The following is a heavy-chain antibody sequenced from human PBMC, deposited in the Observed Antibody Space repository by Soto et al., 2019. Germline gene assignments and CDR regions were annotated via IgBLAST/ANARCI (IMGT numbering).Heavy chain of an antibody. Sequence: GASVKVSCKASGGAFSSYAISWVRQAPGQGLEWMGGIIPIFGTANYAQKFQGRVTITADESTSTAYMELSSLRSEDTAVYYCARGARSGWLYFDYWGQGTLVTVSS. CDR3: ARGARSGWLYFDY. D-gene: IGHD6-19*01. V-gene: IGHV1-69*13. CDR2: IIPIFGTA. J-gene: IGHJ4*02. CDR1: GGAFSSYA.